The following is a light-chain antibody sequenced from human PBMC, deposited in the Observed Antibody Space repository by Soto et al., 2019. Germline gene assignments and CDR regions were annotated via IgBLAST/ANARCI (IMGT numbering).Light chain of an antibody. CDR1: QTISTN. Sequence: EIVMTQSPATVSVSPGERATLSCRASQTISTNLAWYQQKPGQPPRLLIHGASTRASGVPDRFSGSVSGTDFTLTINSLQSEDFAVYYCQHYHRWPPWTFGQGTKVDIK. CDR3: QHYHRWPPWT. V-gene: IGKV3-15*01. CDR2: GAS. J-gene: IGKJ1*01.